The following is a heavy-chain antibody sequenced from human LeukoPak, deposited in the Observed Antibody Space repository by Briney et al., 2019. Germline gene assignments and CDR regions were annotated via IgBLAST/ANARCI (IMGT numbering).Heavy chain of an antibody. J-gene: IGHJ4*02. CDR3: ARDGSGWYNIDY. CDR2: IRYDGSNK. D-gene: IGHD6-19*01. Sequence: GGSLRLSCAASGFTFSSYGMHWVRQAPGKGLEWVAFIRYDGSNKYYADSVKGRFTISRDNAKNSLYLQMNSLRAEDTAVYYCARDGSGWYNIDYWGQGTLVTVSS. CDR1: GFTFSSYG. V-gene: IGHV3-30*02.